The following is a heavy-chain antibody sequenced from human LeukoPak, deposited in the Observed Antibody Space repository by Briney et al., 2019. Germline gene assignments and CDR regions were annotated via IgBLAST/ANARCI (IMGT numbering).Heavy chain of an antibody. CDR2: IIPILGIA. CDR3: ASSYYDSSGYYRLDY. V-gene: IGHV1-69*04. Sequence: WASVKVSCKASGGTFSSYAISWVRQAPGQGLEWMGRIIPILGIANYAQKFQGRVTITADKSTSTAYMELSSLRSEDTAVYYCASSYYDSSGYYRLDYWGQGTLVTVSS. D-gene: IGHD3-22*01. CDR1: GGTFSSYA. J-gene: IGHJ4*02.